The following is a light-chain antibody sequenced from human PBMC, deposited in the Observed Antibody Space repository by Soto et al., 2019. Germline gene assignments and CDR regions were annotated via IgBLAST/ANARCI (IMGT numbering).Light chain of an antibody. CDR3: QQYNNLPPP. V-gene: IGKV3-15*01. Sequence: EIVMTQSPATLSVSPGERATLSCRASQSVSSNLAWYQQKPGQAPRLLIYGTSTRATGIPARCSGSGSGTEFTLAISSLQSEDFAVYYYQQYNNLPPPFGGGTKVDIK. CDR2: GTS. CDR1: QSVSSN. J-gene: IGKJ4*01.